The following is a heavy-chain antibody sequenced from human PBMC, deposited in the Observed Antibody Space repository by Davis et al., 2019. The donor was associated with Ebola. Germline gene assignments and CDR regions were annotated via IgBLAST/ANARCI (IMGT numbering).Heavy chain of an antibody. CDR2: ISAYNGNT. CDR3: ARELVATIKVYYYYGMDV. CDR1: GYTFTSYG. Sequence: ASVTVSCKASGYTFTSYGISWVRQAPGQGREWRGWISAYNGNTNYAQKFQGRVTMTRDTSISTAYMELSRLRSDDTAVYYCARELVATIKVYYYYGMDVWGKGTTVTVSS. D-gene: IGHD5-12*01. J-gene: IGHJ6*04. V-gene: IGHV1-18*01.